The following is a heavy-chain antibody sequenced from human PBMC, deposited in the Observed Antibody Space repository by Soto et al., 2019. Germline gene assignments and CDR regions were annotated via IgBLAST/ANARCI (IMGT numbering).Heavy chain of an antibody. Sequence: SVKVSCKASGGTFSSYAISWVRQAPGQGLEWMGGIIPIFGTANYAQKFQGRVTITADESTSTAYMELSSLRSEDTAVYYCARVYYDILTGYYPYYYGMDVWGQGTTVTVSS. V-gene: IGHV1-69*13. J-gene: IGHJ6*02. CDR1: GGTFSSYA. D-gene: IGHD3-9*01. CDR3: ARVYYDILTGYYPYYYGMDV. CDR2: IIPIFGTA.